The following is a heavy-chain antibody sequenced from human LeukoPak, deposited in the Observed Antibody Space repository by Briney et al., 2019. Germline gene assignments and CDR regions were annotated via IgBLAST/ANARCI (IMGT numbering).Heavy chain of an antibody. V-gene: IGHV3-66*02. J-gene: IGHJ4*02. D-gene: IGHD1-26*01. Sequence: GGSLRLSCAASGITFTTNYMNWVRQAPGKGLEWVSVIYSGGKTYYADSVKGRFTISRDNSKNTLYLQMNSLRPEDTAVYYCARVGSASLSFDYWGQGTLVTVSP. CDR3: ARVGSASLSFDY. CDR1: GITFTTNY. CDR2: IYSGGKT.